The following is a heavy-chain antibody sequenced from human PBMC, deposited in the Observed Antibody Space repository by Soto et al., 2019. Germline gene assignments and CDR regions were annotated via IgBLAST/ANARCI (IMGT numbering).Heavy chain of an antibody. D-gene: IGHD3-9*01. Sequence: ASVKVSCKASGYTFTALYTNWVRQAPGQGLEWMGWVNPNTGLTRYAQKFQDRVTMTRDTSINTAYMELRGLTSDDTAVYYCTTLRLDPWGQGTLVTVSS. CDR2: VNPNTGLT. J-gene: IGHJ5*02. V-gene: IGHV1-2*02. CDR1: GYTFTALY. CDR3: TTLRLDP.